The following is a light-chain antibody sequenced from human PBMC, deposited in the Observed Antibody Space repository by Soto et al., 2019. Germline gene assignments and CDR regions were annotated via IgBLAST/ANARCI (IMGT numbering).Light chain of an antibody. V-gene: IGKV4-1*01. CDR1: QSVLSRPYDKNS. CDR2: CAS. Sequence: DFLMTLSTASLAVPLGAGATINCKSSQSVLSRPYDKNSLAWYQQKPGQPPKLLISCASTREPGVPDRFSGGGSGTVFTLTISSLQPEDVAVYYCQQYYSTPRTFGQGTKVEI. J-gene: IGKJ1*01. CDR3: QQYYSTPRT.